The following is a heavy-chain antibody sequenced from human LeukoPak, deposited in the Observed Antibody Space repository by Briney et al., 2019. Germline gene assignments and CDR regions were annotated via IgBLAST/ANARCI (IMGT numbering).Heavy chain of an antibody. CDR2: MNPNSGNT. Sequence: ASVKVSCTASGYTFTSYYMHWVRQATGQGLEWMGWMNPNSGNTGYAQKFQGRVTITRNTSISTAYMELSSLRSEDTAVYYCARGPRGWFGELLGYYYYMDVWGKGTTVTVSS. J-gene: IGHJ6*03. D-gene: IGHD3-10*01. CDR1: GYTFTSYY. CDR3: ARGPRGWFGELLGYYYYMDV. V-gene: IGHV1-8*03.